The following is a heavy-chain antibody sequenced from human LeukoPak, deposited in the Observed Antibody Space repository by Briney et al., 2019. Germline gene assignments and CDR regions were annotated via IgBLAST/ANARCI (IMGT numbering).Heavy chain of an antibody. D-gene: IGHD6-13*01. CDR2: IYSGGST. CDR1: GFTFSDSY. J-gene: IGHJ4*02. CDR3: ARGGPAAGRFDY. Sequence: GGSLRLSCAASGFTFSDSYMTWIRQAPGKGPEWVSVIYSGGSTYYADSVKGRFTISRDNSKNTLYLQMNSLRAEDTAVYYCARGGPAAGRFDYWGQGTLVTVSS. V-gene: IGHV3-66*01.